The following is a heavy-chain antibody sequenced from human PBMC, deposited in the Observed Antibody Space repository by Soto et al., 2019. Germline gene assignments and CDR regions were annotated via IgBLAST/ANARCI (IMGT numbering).Heavy chain of an antibody. CDR1: GGTFSSYA. V-gene: IGHV1-69*13. CDR3: ASAVDIVLMVYAYTRDYYGMDV. Sequence: SVKVSCKASGGTFSSYAISWVRQAPGQGLEWMGGIIPIFGTANYAQKFQGRVTITADESTSTAYMELSSLRSEDTAVYYCASAVDIVLMVYAYTRDYYGMDVWG. D-gene: IGHD2-8*01. CDR2: IIPIFGTA. J-gene: IGHJ6*02.